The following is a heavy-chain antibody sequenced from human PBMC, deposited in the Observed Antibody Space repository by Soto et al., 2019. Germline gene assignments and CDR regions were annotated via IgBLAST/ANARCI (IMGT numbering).Heavy chain of an antibody. CDR2: IIPIFAPA. V-gene: IGHV1-69*13. D-gene: IGHD2-15*01. CDR3: ARMRIARYCSGGSCPRLFDY. J-gene: IGHJ4*02. CDR1: GGTFSSYA. Sequence: SVKVSCKASGGTFSSYAISWVRQAPGQGLEWMGGIIPIFAPANYAQKFQGRVTITAEESRSTGYMDLSSLRSEDTAVYYCARMRIARYCSGGSCPRLFDYWGQGTLVTV.